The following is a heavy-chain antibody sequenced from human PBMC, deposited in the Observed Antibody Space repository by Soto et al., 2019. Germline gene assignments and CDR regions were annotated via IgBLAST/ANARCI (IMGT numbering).Heavy chain of an antibody. CDR3: ARLRYFDWLPDYYGMDV. CDR2: IIPIFGTA. Sequence: SVKVSCKASGGTFSSYAISWVRQAPGQGLEWMGGIIPIFGTANYAQKFQGRVTITADESTSTAYMELSSLRSEDAAVYYCARLRYFDWLPDYYGMDVWGQGTTVTVSS. CDR1: GGTFSSYA. D-gene: IGHD3-9*01. V-gene: IGHV1-69*13. J-gene: IGHJ6*02.